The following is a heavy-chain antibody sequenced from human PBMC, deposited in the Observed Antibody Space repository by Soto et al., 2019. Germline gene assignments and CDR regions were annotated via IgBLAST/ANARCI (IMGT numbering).Heavy chain of an antibody. Sequence: ASVKVSCKASGYTFTGYYMHWVRQAPGQGLEWMGWINPNSGGTNYAQKFQGWVTMTRDTSISTAYMELSRLRSDDTAVYYCAREGSSWTHYYYYGMDVCGQGPTVTVYS. J-gene: IGHJ6*02. V-gene: IGHV1-2*04. CDR2: INPNSGGT. D-gene: IGHD6-13*01. CDR1: GYTFTGYY. CDR3: AREGSSWTHYYYYGMDV.